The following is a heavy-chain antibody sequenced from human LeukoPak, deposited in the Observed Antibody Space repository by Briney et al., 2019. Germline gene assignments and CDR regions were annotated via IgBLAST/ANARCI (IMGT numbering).Heavy chain of an antibody. CDR2: IKRDGSDK. Sequence: PGGSLRLACAASDFSLSGFWMSWVRQAPGKGLEWVANIKRDGSDKNYVDPVKGRFTISRGNAKNSLYLDMTSLRVEDTAVYYCARGQKKTAMVTRDGFDIWGQGTMVTVSS. CDR1: DFSLSGFW. D-gene: IGHD5-18*01. CDR3: ARGQKKTAMVTRDGFDI. V-gene: IGHV3-7*01. J-gene: IGHJ3*02.